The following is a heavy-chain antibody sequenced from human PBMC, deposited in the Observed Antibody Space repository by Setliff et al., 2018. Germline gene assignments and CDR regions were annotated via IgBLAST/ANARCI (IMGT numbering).Heavy chain of an antibody. Sequence: SETLSLTCTVSGGSISSYYWSWILQPAGKGLEWIGHIYIGGSANYNPSLKSRVTMTIDTSKNQFSLKLNSVTAADMAVYYCAREQWLDPPGYYYMDVWGKGTTVTVSS. D-gene: IGHD6-19*01. CDR2: IYIGGSA. CDR1: GGSISSYY. V-gene: IGHV4-4*07. CDR3: AREQWLDPPGYYYMDV. J-gene: IGHJ6*03.